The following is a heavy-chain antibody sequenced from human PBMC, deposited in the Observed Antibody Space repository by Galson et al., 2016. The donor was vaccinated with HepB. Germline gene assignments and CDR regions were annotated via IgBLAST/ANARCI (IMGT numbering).Heavy chain of an antibody. CDR1: GYTFTSYG. D-gene: IGHD3-10*01. Sequence: SVKVSCKASGYTFTSYGISWVRQAPGQGLEWMGWINPDSGGTNYVQKFQGWVAMTRDTSTSTVYMELSRLRSDDTAVYFCARGAGAAYGSGRYGMDVWGQGTTVTVSS. CDR2: INPDSGGT. J-gene: IGHJ6*02. V-gene: IGHV1-2*04. CDR3: ARGAGAAYGSGRYGMDV.